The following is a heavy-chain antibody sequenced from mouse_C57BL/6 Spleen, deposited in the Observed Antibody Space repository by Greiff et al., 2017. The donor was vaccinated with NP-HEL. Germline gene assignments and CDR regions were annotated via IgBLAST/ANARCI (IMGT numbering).Heavy chain of an antibody. D-gene: IGHD1-1*01. CDR1: GYTFTSYW. V-gene: IGHV1-52*01. J-gene: IGHJ1*03. CDR3: ARWDYGSSYEWYFDV. CDR2: IDPSDSET. Sequence: QVHVKQPGAELVRPGSSVKLSCKASGYTFTSYWMHWVKQRPIQGLEWIGNIDPSDSETHYNQKFKDKATLTVDKSSSTAYMQLSSLTSEDSAVYYCARWDYGSSYEWYFDVWGTGTTVTVSS.